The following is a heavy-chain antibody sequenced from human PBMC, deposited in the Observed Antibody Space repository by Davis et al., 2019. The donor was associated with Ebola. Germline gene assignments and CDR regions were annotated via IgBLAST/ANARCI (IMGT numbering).Heavy chain of an antibody. J-gene: IGHJ3*02. V-gene: IGHV3-21*01. CDR3: ARGGYYDDSGYSHAAFDI. Sequence: LSLTCAASGFTFSSYSMNWVRQAPGKGLEWVSSISTSGYLIYYADSVKGRFTVSRDNAKNSLSLQVNSLRADDTAVYYCARGGYYDDSGYSHAAFDIWGQGTMVTVSS. CDR1: GFTFSSYS. CDR2: ISTSGYLI. D-gene: IGHD3-22*01.